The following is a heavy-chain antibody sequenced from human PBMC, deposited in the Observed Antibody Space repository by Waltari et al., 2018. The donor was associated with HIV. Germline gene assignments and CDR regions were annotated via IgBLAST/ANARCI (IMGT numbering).Heavy chain of an antibody. CDR1: GFTVSSNY. V-gene: IGHV3-53*01. CDR3: ARDRPNYYDSSGYSSVFDV. J-gene: IGHJ3*01. Sequence: QLVESGGGLIQPGGSLRLSCAASGFTVSSNYVNWVRQAPGKGLYLFSVICSGGSTYYADSVKGRFTISRDNSKNTIYLQMNSLRAEDTAVYYCARDRPNYYDSSGYSSVFDVWGQGTMVTVSS. CDR2: ICSGGST. D-gene: IGHD3-22*01.